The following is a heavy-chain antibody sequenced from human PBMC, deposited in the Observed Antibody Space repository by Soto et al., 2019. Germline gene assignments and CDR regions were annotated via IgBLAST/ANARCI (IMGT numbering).Heavy chain of an antibody. CDR1: GYTFTSYG. J-gene: IGHJ5*02. CDR3: GRRHVSATGIDWFDP. CDR2: NNAPNGDT. Sequence: ASVKVSCKSSGYTFTSYGIHCVRHAPGQRLEWMGWNNAPNGDTKYSPKFQSRVSITRDTSASTAYMVLSSQSSEDTAAYYCGRRHVSATGIDWFDPWGQGTLVTVSS. V-gene: IGHV1-3*01. D-gene: IGHD6-13*01.